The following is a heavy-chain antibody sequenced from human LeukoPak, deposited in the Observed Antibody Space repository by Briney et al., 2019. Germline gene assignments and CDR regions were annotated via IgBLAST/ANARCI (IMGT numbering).Heavy chain of an antibody. J-gene: IGHJ4*02. D-gene: IGHD2-15*01. CDR3: ARHDIVVVVAAPHFDY. V-gene: IGHV1-69*01. CDR1: GGTFSSYA. Sequence: ASVKVSCKASGGTFSSYAISWVRQAPGQGLEWMGGIIPIFGTANYAQKFQGRVTITADESTSTAYMELSSLRSEDTAVYYCARHDIVVVVAAPHFDYWGQGTLVTVSS. CDR2: IIPIFGTA.